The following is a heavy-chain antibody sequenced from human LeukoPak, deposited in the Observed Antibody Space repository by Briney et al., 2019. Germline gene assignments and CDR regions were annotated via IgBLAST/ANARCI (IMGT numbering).Heavy chain of an antibody. CDR2: ISGYNGNT. CDR1: GYSFTSYG. J-gene: IGHJ4*02. CDR3: ARAIHSRYSSGWYLDY. Sequence: ASVKVSCKASGYSFTSYGISWVRQAPGQGLEWMGWISGYNGNTNSAQKLQGRVTMTTDTSTTTAYMELRSLKSDDTAVYYCARAIHSRYSSGWYLDYWGQGTLVTVSS. V-gene: IGHV1-18*01. D-gene: IGHD6-19*01.